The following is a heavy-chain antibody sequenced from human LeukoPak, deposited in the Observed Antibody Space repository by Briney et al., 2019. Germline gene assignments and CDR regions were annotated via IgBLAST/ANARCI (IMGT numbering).Heavy chain of an antibody. V-gene: IGHV4-39*01. CDR3: ARRRYYDGSGLE. D-gene: IGHD3-22*01. CDR2: IYYSGRT. Sequence: SETLSLTCSVSADSVSRSDSYWDWIRQPPGKGLEWIGIIYYSGRTYYSPSLKSRVTLSVDTSSNQFSLNLRSVTAADTAVYYCARRRYYDGSGLEWGQGTLLSVSS. J-gene: IGHJ1*01. CDR1: ADSVSRSDSY.